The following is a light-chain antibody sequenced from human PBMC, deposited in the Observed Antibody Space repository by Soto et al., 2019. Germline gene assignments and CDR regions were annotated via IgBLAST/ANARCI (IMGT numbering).Light chain of an antibody. V-gene: IGKV1-39*01. Sequence: DIQMTQSPSALSTSVGDRVTITCRASHPISNFLNWYQQKPGKAPKLLIYTASSLQSGVPSRFSGSGSGTDFNLTISSLQPEDFATYYCQQSYSTPFTFGPGTKVDIK. CDR1: HPISNF. CDR2: TAS. J-gene: IGKJ3*01. CDR3: QQSYSTPFT.